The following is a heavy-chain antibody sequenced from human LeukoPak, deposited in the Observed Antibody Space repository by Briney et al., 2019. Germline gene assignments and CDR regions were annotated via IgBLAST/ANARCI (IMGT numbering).Heavy chain of an antibody. J-gene: IGHJ4*02. CDR3: ASSGLLWFGEPFDY. D-gene: IGHD3-10*01. Sequence: SETLSLTCAVSGGSISSGGYSWSWIRQPPGKGLEWIGEINHSGSTNYNPSLKSRVTISVDTSKNQFSLKLSSVTAADTAVYYCASSGLLWFGEPFDYWGQGTLVTVSS. CDR1: GGSISSGGYS. V-gene: IGHV4-30-2*01. CDR2: INHSGST.